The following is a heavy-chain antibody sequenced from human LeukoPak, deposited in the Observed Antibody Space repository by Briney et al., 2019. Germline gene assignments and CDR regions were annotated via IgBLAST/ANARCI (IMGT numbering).Heavy chain of an antibody. CDR3: ARDLELTYYDSSGYDY. Sequence: PGGSLRLSCAASEFTFSAYWMHWVRQVPGKGLVWVSRINGDGSSTGYADSVKGRFTISRDNAKNTLYLQMNSLRAEDTAVYYCARDLELTYYDSSGYDYWGQGTPVTVSS. V-gene: IGHV3-74*01. CDR2: INGDGSST. J-gene: IGHJ4*02. CDR1: EFTFSAYW. D-gene: IGHD3-22*01.